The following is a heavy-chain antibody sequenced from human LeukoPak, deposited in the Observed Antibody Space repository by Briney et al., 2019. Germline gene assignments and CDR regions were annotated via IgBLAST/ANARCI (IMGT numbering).Heavy chain of an antibody. CDR2: ISSGGSPI. CDR1: GFTITSWS. Sequence: GGSLRLTCAVSGFTITSWSMNWVRQAPGKGLEWLSYISSGGSPIYYADSVKGRFTISRDDAKNLVYLQMNSLRAEDTAVYYCTYLRTPYYNDKWLDPWGQGALVTVSS. J-gene: IGHJ5*02. CDR3: TYLRTPYYNDKWLDP. D-gene: IGHD3/OR15-3a*01. V-gene: IGHV3-48*04.